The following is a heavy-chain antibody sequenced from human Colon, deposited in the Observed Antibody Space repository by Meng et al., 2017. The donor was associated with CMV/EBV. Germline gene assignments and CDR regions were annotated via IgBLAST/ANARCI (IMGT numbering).Heavy chain of an antibody. D-gene: IGHD2-2*01. Sequence: GESLKISCAASGFTFSTYAMSWVRQAPGKGLEWVSGISRSGSTAYYADSVRGRFTISRDNAKNSLYLQMNSLRLEDTALYYCAKDLSNYASLPMDYWGQGTPVTVSS. J-gene: IGHJ4*02. V-gene: IGHV3-23*01. CDR3: AKDLSNYASLPMDY. CDR1: GFTFSTYA. CDR2: ISRSGSTA.